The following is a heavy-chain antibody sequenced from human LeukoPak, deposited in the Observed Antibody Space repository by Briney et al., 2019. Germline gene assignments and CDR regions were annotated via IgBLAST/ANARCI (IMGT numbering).Heavy chain of an antibody. CDR1: GYTFTSYC. CDR3: ARDPGARWLQSSYYDY. J-gene: IGHJ4*02. D-gene: IGHD5-24*01. Sequence: ASVKVSCKASGYTFTSYCMHWVRQAPGQVLEWMGIINPSGGSTSYAQKFQGRVTMTRDTSTSTVYMELSSLRSEDTAVYYCARDPGARWLQSSYYDYWGQGTLVTVSS. CDR2: INPSGGST. V-gene: IGHV1-46*01.